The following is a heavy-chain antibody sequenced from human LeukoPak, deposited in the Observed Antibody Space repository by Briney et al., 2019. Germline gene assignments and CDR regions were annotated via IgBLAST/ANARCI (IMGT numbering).Heavy chain of an antibody. V-gene: IGHV4-59*08. CDR1: GGSISSHY. CDR3: GRLSGHTLTGFYWYLDL. J-gene: IGHJ2*01. CDR2: IYYSGST. D-gene: IGHD3-9*01. Sequence: SETLSLTCTVSGGSISSHYWSWIRQPPGKGLEWIAYIYYSGSTNYNPSLKSRVTISVDTSKNQFSLKLSSVTAAGTAVYYCGRLSGHTLTGFYWYLDLWGRGTLVTVSS.